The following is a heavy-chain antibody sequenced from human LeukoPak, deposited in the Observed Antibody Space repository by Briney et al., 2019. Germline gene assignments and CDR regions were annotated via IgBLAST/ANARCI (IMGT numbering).Heavy chain of an antibody. CDR2: IRYDGSNK. V-gene: IGHV3-30*02. D-gene: IGHD5-12*01. CDR1: GFTFSSYG. Sequence: PGGSLRLSCAASGFTFSSYGMHWVRQAPGKGLEWVAFIRYDGSNKYYADSVKGRFTISRDNSKNTLYLQMNSLRAEDTAVYYCARDSGYDSYYFDYWGQGTLVTVSS. J-gene: IGHJ4*02. CDR3: ARDSGYDSYYFDY.